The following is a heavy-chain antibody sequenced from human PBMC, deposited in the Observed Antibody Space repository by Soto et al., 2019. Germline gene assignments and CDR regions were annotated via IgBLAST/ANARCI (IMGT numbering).Heavy chain of an antibody. CDR2: ISGSGGST. Sequence: GGSLRLSCAASGFTFNTYVMSWVRQAPGKGLEWVSGISGSGGSTYYVDSVKGRFTISRDNAKNSLYLQMNSLRAEDTAVYYCARDYCSSTSCYREFWFDPWGQGTLVTVSS. D-gene: IGHD2-2*02. J-gene: IGHJ5*02. CDR1: GFTFNTYV. V-gene: IGHV3-23*01. CDR3: ARDYCSSTSCYREFWFDP.